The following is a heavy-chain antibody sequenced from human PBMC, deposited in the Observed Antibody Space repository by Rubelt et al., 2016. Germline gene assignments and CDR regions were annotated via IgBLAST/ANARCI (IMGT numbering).Heavy chain of an antibody. J-gene: IGHJ4*02. D-gene: IGHD6-6*01. CDR3: AGRAYSSSSPFDY. V-gene: IGHV1-18*01. CDR2: ISAYNGNT. CDR1: GYTFTSYG. Sequence: QVQLVQSGAEVKKPGASVKVSCKASGYTFTSYGISWVRHAPGQGPSCMGWISAYNGNTNSAERVEGKGTMTTDTATSTAYMELRSLRSDGTAVYYCAGRAYSSSSPFDYWGQGTLVTVSS.